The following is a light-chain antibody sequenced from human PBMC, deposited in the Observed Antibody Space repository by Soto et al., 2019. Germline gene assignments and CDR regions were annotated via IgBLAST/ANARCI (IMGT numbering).Light chain of an antibody. CDR3: QQYFTPPLT. Sequence: EVVLTQSPGTLSLSPGERATLSCRASQSVSSNYLAWYQQRPGQAPRLLIYDISTRASGIPARFSGSGSGTDFSLTISRLEPEDFALYYCQQYFTPPLTFGGGTKVEIK. J-gene: IGKJ4*01. V-gene: IGKV3-20*01. CDR1: QSVSSNY. CDR2: DIS.